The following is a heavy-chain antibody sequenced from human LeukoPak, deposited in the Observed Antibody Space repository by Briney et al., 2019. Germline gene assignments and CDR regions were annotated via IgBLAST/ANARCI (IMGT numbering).Heavy chain of an antibody. V-gene: IGHV1-18*01. J-gene: IGHJ4*02. D-gene: IGHD3-10*01. CDR3: ARDGRFGELFDY. CDR1: GYTFNNNG. CDR2: ISAYNGDT. Sequence: ASVTVSCKASGYTFNNNGISWVRQAPGRGLEWMGWISAYNGDTNYAQKLQGRVTMTTDTSTSTAYMEVRSLRSDDTAVYYCARDGRFGELFDYWGQGTLVTVSS.